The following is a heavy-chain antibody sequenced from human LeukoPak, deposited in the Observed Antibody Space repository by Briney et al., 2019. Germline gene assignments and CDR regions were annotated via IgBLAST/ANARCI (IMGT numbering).Heavy chain of an antibody. CDR2: FLYSGSA. Sequence: PSETLSLICTVSGGSINPYYWSWIRQVPGKGLEWLGYFLYSGSANYNPSLKSRISISVDTSKKQIPLTLTSVTAADTAVYYCARHCSTTTCQYYYYHMDVWGKGTTVTVSS. CDR3: ARHCSTTTCQYYYYHMDV. CDR1: GGSINPYY. J-gene: IGHJ6*03. D-gene: IGHD2-2*01. V-gene: IGHV4-59*08.